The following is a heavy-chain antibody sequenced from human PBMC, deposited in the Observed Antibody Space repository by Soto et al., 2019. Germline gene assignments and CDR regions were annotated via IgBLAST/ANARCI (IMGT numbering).Heavy chain of an antibody. V-gene: IGHV3-33*03. J-gene: IGHJ5*02. CDR3: ARDQLDEYADLLPDH. CDR2: IWFDGSTT. CDR1: GFTFSTYG. Sequence: GGSLRLSCAVSGFTFSTYGMHWVRQAPGKGLEWVALIWFDGSTTYYAESVKRRFTISRDNTKNTLYLQMNSLRADDTAMYYSARDQLDEYADLLPDHWGQGVLVTVSS. D-gene: IGHD2-15*01.